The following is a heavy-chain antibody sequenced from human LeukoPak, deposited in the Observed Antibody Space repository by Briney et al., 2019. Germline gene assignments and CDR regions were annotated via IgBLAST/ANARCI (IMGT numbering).Heavy chain of an antibody. V-gene: IGHV3-30*01. CDR2: ISYDGSNK. Sequence: GGSLRLSCAASGFTFSSYAMHWVRQAPGKGPEWVAVISYDGSNKYYADSVKGRFTISRDNSKNTLYLQMNSLRAEDTAVYYCARYRSSWYGAFDIWGQGTMVTVSS. D-gene: IGHD6-13*01. J-gene: IGHJ3*02. CDR1: GFTFSSYA. CDR3: ARYRSSWYGAFDI.